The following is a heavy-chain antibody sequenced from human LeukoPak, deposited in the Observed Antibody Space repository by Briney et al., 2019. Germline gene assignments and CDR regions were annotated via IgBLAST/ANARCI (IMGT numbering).Heavy chain of an antibody. CDR1: GFTFSSYN. J-gene: IGHJ4*02. Sequence: PGGSLRLSCVASGFTFSSYNMNWVRQAPGKGLEWVSSISSSSRYIYYTDSVKGRFTISRDNAKNSRYLQMNSLRAEDTAVYYCARDLSVGSKPDLGFDYWGQGTLVTVSS. V-gene: IGHV3-21*01. D-gene: IGHD1-26*01. CDR2: ISSSSRYI. CDR3: ARDLSVGSKPDLGFDY.